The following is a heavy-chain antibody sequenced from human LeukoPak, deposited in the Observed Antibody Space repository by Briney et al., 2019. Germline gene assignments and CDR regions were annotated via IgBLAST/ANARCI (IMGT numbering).Heavy chain of an antibody. CDR1: GDSVSSSSDA. J-gene: IGHJ3*02. D-gene: IGHD1/OR15-1a*01. CDR3: ARGRNNAFDI. Sequence: SQTLSLTCAISGDSVSSSSDAWNWIRQSPSRGLEWLGRTYYRSNDYAVSVRTRMTINVDTSKNQVSLQLSSVTPEATAVYYCARGRNNAFDIWGQGTMVTVSS. CDR2: TYYRSN. V-gene: IGHV6-1*01.